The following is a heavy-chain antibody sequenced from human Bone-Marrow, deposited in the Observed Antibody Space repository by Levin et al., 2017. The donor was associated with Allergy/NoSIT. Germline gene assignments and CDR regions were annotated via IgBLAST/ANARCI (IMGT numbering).Heavy chain of an antibody. J-gene: IGHJ4*02. D-gene: IGHD1-26*01. CDR1: GFTFSGFT. CDR3: AKDRGGTYFYFDY. CDR2: ISYDGNNK. V-gene: IGHV3-30*18. Sequence: SCSGSGFTFSGFTIHWVRQAPGKGLEWVATISYDGNNKYYADSMEGRFTISRDHSKDTVFLQMNNLRTEDTAVYYCAKDRGGTYFYFDYWGQGTLVTVSS.